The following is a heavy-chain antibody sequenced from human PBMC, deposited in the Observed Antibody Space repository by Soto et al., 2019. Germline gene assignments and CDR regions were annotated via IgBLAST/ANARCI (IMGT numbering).Heavy chain of an antibody. D-gene: IGHD3-16*02. CDR3: ATVDDFAWGSYRSDEDY. CDR1: GGSISSSKW. Sequence: SETLSLTCAVSGGSISSSKWWSWVRQPPGKGLEWIGETYHSGTTGYNPSLGSRVTISVDKSKNQFSLTLRSVTAADTAVYFCATVDDFAWGSYRSDEDYWGQGVLVTVSS. V-gene: IGHV4-4*02. CDR2: TYHSGTT. J-gene: IGHJ4*02.